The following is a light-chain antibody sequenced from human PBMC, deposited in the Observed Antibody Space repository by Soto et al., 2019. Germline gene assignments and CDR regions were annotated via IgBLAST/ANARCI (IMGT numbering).Light chain of an antibody. V-gene: IGKV1-5*01. CDR2: YVS. J-gene: IGKJ1*01. CDR3: QQYNTFRT. CDR1: QTISGW. Sequence: DIQMTQAPSPLGAALGDRVARTCRASQTISGWLAWYPQKPGKAPKLLIYYVSSFETGVPSRLSGSASGTESTLTISSLKPADFATYYCQQYNTFRTFGQGTKVDI.